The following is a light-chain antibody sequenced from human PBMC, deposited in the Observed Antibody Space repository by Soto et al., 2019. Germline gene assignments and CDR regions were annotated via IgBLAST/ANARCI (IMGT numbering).Light chain of an antibody. CDR2: GAS. CDR1: QSVSSTY. J-gene: IGKJ1*01. CDR3: QQYGSSPRT. Sequence: IVLTQSPAALYLSPGTRATLSCRASQSVSSTYLIWYQKKPGQAPRLLIYGASSRDTGIPDRVSGSGSGTDVTLTISRLEPEEFAVYDCQQYGSSPRTFGQGTKVDIK. V-gene: IGKV3-20*01.